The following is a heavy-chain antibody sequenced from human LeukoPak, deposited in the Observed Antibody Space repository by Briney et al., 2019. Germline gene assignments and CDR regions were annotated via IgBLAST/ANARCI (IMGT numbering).Heavy chain of an antibody. CDR3: GRHEGTAYGSDYASDI. J-gene: IGHJ3*02. CDR1: GGSPNSSRYY. CDR2: IYYSGST. Sequence: SETLSLTCTVSGGSPNSSRYYWGWIRQPPGNGLEWIGLIYYSGSTYYNPSPKSRVTISVDTSKNQFSLKLSSVTAAATAVYYSGRHEGTAYGSDYASDIWGQGTMVTVSS. V-gene: IGHV4-39*01. D-gene: IGHD3-10*01.